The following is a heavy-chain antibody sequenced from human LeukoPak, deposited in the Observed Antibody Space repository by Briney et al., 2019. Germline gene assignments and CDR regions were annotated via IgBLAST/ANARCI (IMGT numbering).Heavy chain of an antibody. J-gene: IGHJ5*02. V-gene: IGHV4-61*02. D-gene: IGHD2-15*01. CDR1: GDSISSGDYY. Sequence: SETLSLTCTVSGDSISSGDYYWSWIRQPAGKGLEWIGRISSSGSTNYNPSLKSRVTISVDTSKNQFSLKLYSVTAADTAVYFCARVDGSCSGGSCPSGNWFDPWGQGTLVTVSS. CDR2: ISSSGST. CDR3: ARVDGSCSGGSCPSGNWFDP.